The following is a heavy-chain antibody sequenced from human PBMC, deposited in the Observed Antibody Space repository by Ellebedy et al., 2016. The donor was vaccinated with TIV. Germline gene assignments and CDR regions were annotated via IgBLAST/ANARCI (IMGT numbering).Heavy chain of an antibody. CDR3: VRWGYFSGSGIEAFDY. CDR1: GGSITAYH. J-gene: IGHJ4*02. V-gene: IGHV4-59*08. CDR2: ISYSGDT. D-gene: IGHD3-10*01. Sequence: MPSETLSLTCTVSGGSITAYHWSWIRQPPGKGLELIGYISYSGDTNYNLSLRGRVTMSIDTSKNQFSLKLDSVTAADTAVYYCVRWGYFSGSGIEAFDYWGQGTLVTVSS.